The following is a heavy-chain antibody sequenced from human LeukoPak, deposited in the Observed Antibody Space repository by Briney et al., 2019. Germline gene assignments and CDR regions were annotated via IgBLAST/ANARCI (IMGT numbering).Heavy chain of an antibody. CDR3: AKALRYYYDSSGSPGDY. Sequence: GGTLRLSCAASGFTFSSYGMSWVRQAPGKGLEWVSAISGSGGSTYYADSVKGRFTISRDNSKNTLYLQMNSLRAEDTAVYYCAKALRYYYDSSGSPGDYWGQGTLVTVSS. CDR2: ISGSGGST. J-gene: IGHJ4*02. CDR1: GFTFSSYG. V-gene: IGHV3-23*01. D-gene: IGHD3-22*01.